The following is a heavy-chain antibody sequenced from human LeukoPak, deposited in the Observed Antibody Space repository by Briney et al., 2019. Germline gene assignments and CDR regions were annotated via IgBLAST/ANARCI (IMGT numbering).Heavy chain of an antibody. Sequence: ASETLSLTCTVSGGSISSYYWSWIRQPPGKGLEWIGYIYYSGSTDYNPSLKSRVTISVDTSKNQFSLKLTSVTAADTAVYFCARGGYYGSGNDFRFDPWGQGTLVTVSS. CDR1: GGSISSYY. V-gene: IGHV4-59*01. D-gene: IGHD3-10*01. CDR3: ARGGYYGSGNDFRFDP. CDR2: IYYSGST. J-gene: IGHJ5*02.